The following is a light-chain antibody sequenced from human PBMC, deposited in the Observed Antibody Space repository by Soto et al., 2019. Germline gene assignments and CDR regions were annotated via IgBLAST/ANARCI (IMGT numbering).Light chain of an antibody. CDR1: QSVSSY. CDR3: QQRSNWRLT. CDR2: DAS. V-gene: IGKV3-11*01. Sequence: EIVLTQSPATLSLSPGERATLSCRASQSVSSYLAWYQQKPGQAPRLLIYDASNRATGIPARFSGSGSGTDFTLTISSLEPEDFAVYYCQQRSNWRLTFGGGTKVEIQ. J-gene: IGKJ4*01.